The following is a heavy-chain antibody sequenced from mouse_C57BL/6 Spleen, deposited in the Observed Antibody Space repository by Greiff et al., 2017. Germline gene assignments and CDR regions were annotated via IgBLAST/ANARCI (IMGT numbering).Heavy chain of an antibody. Sequence: DVQLQESGPELVKPGDSVKISCKASGYSFTGYFMNWVMQSPGKSLEWIGRINPYNGDTFYNQKFKGKATLTVDKSSSTAHMELRSLTSEDSAVYYCARKGILDAMDYWGQGTSVTVSS. V-gene: IGHV1-20*01. CDR2: INPYNGDT. CDR3: ARKGILDAMDY. CDR1: GYSFTGYF. J-gene: IGHJ4*01.